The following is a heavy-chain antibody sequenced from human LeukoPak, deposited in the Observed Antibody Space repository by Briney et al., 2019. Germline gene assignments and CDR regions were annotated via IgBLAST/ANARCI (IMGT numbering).Heavy chain of an antibody. V-gene: IGHV4-59*12. D-gene: IGHD2-15*01. CDR2: IYYSGST. CDR1: GGSISSYY. J-gene: IGHJ6*03. CDR3: AREEVVVVAATLWNYYYYYMDV. Sequence: SETLSLTCTVSGGSISSYYWSWIRQPPGKGLEWIGYIYYSGSTNYNPSLKSRVTISVDTSKNQFSLKLSSVTAADTAVYYCAREEVVVVAATLWNYYYYYMDVWGKGTTVTVSS.